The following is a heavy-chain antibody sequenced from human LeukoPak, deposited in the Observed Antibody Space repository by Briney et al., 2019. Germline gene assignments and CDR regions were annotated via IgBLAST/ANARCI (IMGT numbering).Heavy chain of an antibody. J-gene: IGHJ4*02. D-gene: IGHD6-13*01. CDR2: IRYGGSNK. Sequence: PGGSLRLSCAASGFTFSSYAMHWVRRAPGKGLEWVAFIRYGGSNKYYADSVKGRFTISRDNSKNTLYLQMNSLRAEDTAVYYSAKYGSSWSLDYWGQGTLVTVSS. V-gene: IGHV3-30*02. CDR1: GFTFSSYA. CDR3: AKYGSSWSLDY.